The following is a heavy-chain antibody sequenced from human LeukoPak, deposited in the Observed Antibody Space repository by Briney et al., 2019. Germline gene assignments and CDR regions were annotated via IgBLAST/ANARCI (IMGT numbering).Heavy chain of an antibody. CDR1: GFIFSDYW. CDR3: ARRQAYRSRGILYYYMDV. J-gene: IGHJ6*03. D-gene: IGHD6-13*01. V-gene: IGHV5-51*01. CDR2: IHACDSDS. Sequence: GEALKISCECSGFIFSDYWIGWVRPLPRKAREWMGIIHACDSDSRYSTSFQGQVIISADKSINTAYLQWSSLKASDTAVYYCARRQAYRSRGILYYYMDVWGKGTAVTVSS.